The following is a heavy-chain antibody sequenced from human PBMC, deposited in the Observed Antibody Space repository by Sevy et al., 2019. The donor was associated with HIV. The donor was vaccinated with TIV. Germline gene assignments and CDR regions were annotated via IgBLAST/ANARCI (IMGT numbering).Heavy chain of an antibody. D-gene: IGHD3-3*01. Sequence: GGSLRLSCAASGFTFSNYGMHWVRQAPGKGLEWVAVIWYDGSYKYYADSVKGRFTISRDNTKSTLYLQMNSLSAEDTAVYYCAKSFAIFGVLMSPDFDQWGQGTLVTVSS. V-gene: IGHV3-33*06. CDR3: AKSFAIFGVLMSPDFDQ. CDR2: IWYDGSYK. CDR1: GFTFSNYG. J-gene: IGHJ5*02.